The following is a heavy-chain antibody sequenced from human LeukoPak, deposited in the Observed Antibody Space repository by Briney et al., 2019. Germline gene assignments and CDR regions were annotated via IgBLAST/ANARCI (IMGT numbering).Heavy chain of an antibody. J-gene: IGHJ4*02. Sequence: ASVKVSCKASGYTFTGYYMHWVRQAPGQGLEWMGWINPNSGGTNYAQKFQGRVTMTRDTSISTAYMELSRLRSDDTAVYYRARDKSLTIYSSRKYYFDYWGQGTLVTVSS. D-gene: IGHD6-13*01. V-gene: IGHV1-2*02. CDR3: ARDKSLTIYSSRKYYFDY. CDR2: INPNSGGT. CDR1: GYTFTGYY.